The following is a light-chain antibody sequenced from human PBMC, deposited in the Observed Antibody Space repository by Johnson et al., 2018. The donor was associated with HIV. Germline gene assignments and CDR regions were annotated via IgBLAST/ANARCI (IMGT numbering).Light chain of an antibody. J-gene: IGLJ1*01. V-gene: IGLV1-51*01. CDR3: GTWDSSLNAYV. CDR2: DNN. Sequence: QSVLTQPPSVSAAPGQKVTISCSTNSSNFGNNYVSWYQHLPGTAPKLLIYDNNKRPSGIPDRFSGSKSGTSATLDITGLQTGDEGDYYCGTWDSSLNAYVFGTATKLTVL. CDR1: SSNFGNNY.